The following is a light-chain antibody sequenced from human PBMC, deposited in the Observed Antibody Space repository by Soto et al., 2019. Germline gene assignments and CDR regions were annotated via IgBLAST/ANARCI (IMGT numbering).Light chain of an antibody. CDR3: SSDTTTTLV. V-gene: IGLV2-14*03. J-gene: IGLJ2*01. CDR1: SSDVGGNKY. Sequence: QSVLTQPASVSGSPGQSITISCTGTSSDVGGNKYVSWYQQHPGKAPKLIIYDVSNQPAGVSNRFAGSKSGNMASLTISGLQAEDEADYYCSSDTTTTLVFGGGTKLTVL. CDR2: DVS.